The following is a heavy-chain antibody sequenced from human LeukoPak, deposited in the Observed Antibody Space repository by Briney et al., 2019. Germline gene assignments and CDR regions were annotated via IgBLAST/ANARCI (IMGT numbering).Heavy chain of an antibody. CDR3: ARQLWLGAYYYMDV. Sequence: PGGSLRLSGAASGFTFSSYRMHWVRQAPGKGLVWVSRINSDGSSTSYADSVKGRFTISRDNAKNTLYLQMNSLRAEDTAVYYCARQLWLGAYYYMDVWGKGTTVTVSS. V-gene: IGHV3-74*01. CDR1: GFTFSSYR. CDR2: INSDGSST. D-gene: IGHD5-18*01. J-gene: IGHJ6*03.